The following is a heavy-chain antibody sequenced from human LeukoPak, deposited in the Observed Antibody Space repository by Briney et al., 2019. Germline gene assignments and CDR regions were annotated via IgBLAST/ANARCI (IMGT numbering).Heavy chain of an antibody. CDR3: ARGQTYYYDSSGYDFDY. J-gene: IGHJ4*02. V-gene: IGHV3-30-3*01. D-gene: IGHD3-22*01. CDR2: ISYDGSNK. CDR1: GFTFSSYA. Sequence: PGRSLRLSCAASGFTFSSYAMQWVRQAPGKGLEWVAVISYDGSNKYYADSVKGRFTISRDNSKNTLYLQMNSLRAEDTAVYYCARGQTYYYDSSGYDFDYWGQGTLVTVSS.